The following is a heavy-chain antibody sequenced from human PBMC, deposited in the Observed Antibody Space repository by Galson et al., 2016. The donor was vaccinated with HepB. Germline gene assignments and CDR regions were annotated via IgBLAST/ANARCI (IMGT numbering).Heavy chain of an antibody. Sequence: SLRLSCAASGFTATDYNMNWLRQVPGGGLEWISTITIWDITHYADSVKGRFTMSRDRDRNSVVLQMTGLRVDDTAVYYCAGCVTFSQCSWFRPWGQGTLVSVSS. CDR1: GFTATDYN. CDR3: AGCVTFSQCSWFRP. J-gene: IGHJ5*02. D-gene: IGHD2-21*02. V-gene: IGHV3-69-1*01. CDR2: ITIWDIT.